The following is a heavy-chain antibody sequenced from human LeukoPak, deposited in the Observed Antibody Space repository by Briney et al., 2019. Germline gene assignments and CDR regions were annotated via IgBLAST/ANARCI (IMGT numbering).Heavy chain of an antibody. J-gene: IGHJ4*02. V-gene: IGHV3-30*03. CDR3: ARDRTSTWSWDY. Sequence: GGSLRLSCEASGFTFNNNGMHWVRQAPGKGLEWVAVMSYDGSIQYYADSVKGRFTISRDNSKSTLYLQMDSLTPEDTAVYYCARDRTSTWSWDYWGQGTLVTVSS. D-gene: IGHD2-2*01. CDR2: MSYDGSIQ. CDR1: GFTFNNNG.